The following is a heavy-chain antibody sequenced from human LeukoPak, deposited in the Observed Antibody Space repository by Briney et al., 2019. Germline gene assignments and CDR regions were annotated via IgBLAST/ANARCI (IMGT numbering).Heavy chain of an antibody. J-gene: IGHJ4*02. D-gene: IGHD3-10*01. CDR3: AKDLSWYYGSGSYYGGDY. CDR1: GFTFSSYA. V-gene: IGHV3-23*01. Sequence: GGSLRLSCAASGFTFSSYAMSWVRQAPGKGLEWVSAISGSGGSTYYADSVKGRLTISRDNSKNTLYLQMNSLRAEDTAVYYCAKDLSWYYGSGSYYGGDYWGQGTLVTVSS. CDR2: ISGSGGST.